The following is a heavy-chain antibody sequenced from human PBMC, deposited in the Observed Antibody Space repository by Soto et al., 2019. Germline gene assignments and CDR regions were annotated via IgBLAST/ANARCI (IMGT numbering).Heavy chain of an antibody. J-gene: IGHJ4*02. Sequence: QVQLVQSGAEVKKPGSSVKVSCTASGGIFSTYAISWLRQAPGQGLEWMGGIIPLFGTPNYAQRFQGRVTTTADESTSTAYMELSRMRSEDTAVYYGARDRDDYGSGNYYNRIDFWGQGTLVTVSS. CDR2: IIPLFGTP. V-gene: IGHV1-69*01. CDR1: GGIFSTYA. D-gene: IGHD3-10*01. CDR3: ARDRDDYGSGNYYNRIDF.